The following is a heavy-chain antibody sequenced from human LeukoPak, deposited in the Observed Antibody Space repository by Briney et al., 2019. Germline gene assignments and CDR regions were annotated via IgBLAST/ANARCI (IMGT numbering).Heavy chain of an antibody. V-gene: IGHV3-53*04. J-gene: IGHJ4*02. CDR2: IYCGGRT. D-gene: IGHD6-13*01. Sequence: GWSLTLSRAASGFTLSHNYMGWVRQAPGKGLEGVALIYCGGRTYYADSAKGRFTISRHNSKNTLYLKMNSLRAEATAVYYCARESSSLYYFDYWGQGPRVTVS. CDR3: ARESSSLYYFDY. CDR1: GFTLSHNY.